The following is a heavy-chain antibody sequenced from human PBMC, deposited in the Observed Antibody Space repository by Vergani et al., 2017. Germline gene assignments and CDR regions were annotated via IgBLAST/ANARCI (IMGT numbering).Heavy chain of an antibody. CDR3: ARESFYYGSGVGPPAYYYYYMDV. J-gene: IGHJ6*03. CDR2: IYTSGST. CDR1: GGSISSYY. V-gene: IGHV4-4*07. D-gene: IGHD3-10*01. Sequence: QVQLQESGPGLVKPSETLSLTCTVSGGSISSYYWSWIRQPAGQGLEWIGRIYTSGSTNYNPSLKSRVTMSVDTSKNQFSLKLSSVTAADTAVYYCARESFYYGSGVGPPAYYYYYMDVWGKGTTVTVSS.